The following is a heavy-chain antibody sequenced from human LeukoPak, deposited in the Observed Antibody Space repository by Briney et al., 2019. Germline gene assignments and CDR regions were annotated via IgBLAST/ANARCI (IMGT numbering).Heavy chain of an antibody. CDR3: ARTYDFGRGPPGDAFDN. J-gene: IGHJ3*02. CDR1: GFTFTIFG. Sequence: GGSLRLSCAASGFTFTIFGLNWVRQAPGKGPEWVSYNARSGITYYADSVQGRFTISRDDARESVFLQMDGLRVDDTAVYYCARTYDFGRGPPGDAFDNWGPGTWVIVSA. D-gene: IGHD3-3*01. V-gene: IGHV3-48*01. CDR2: NARSGIT.